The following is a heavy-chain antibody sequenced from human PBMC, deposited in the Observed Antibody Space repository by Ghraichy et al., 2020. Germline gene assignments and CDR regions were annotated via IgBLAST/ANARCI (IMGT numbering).Heavy chain of an antibody. J-gene: IGHJ3*02. CDR3: ANAGEKHYESSGYKRGAFDM. V-gene: IGHV3-30*18. Sequence: GGSLRLSCAASGFSFIDYAMHWVHQAPGKGLEWVGVISYDGSKEYYVDSVRGRFTISRDNSKNTFYLQMNSLRPDDTAVYYCANAGEKHYESSGYKRGAFDMWGHGTLVTVSS. D-gene: IGHD3-22*01. CDR1: GFSFIDYA. CDR2: ISYDGSKE.